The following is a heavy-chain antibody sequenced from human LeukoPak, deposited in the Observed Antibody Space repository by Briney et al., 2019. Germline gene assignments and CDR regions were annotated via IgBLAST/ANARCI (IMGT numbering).Heavy chain of an antibody. CDR1: GFTFRSYA. V-gene: IGHV3-23*01. Sequence: GGPLRLSCEASGFTFRSYAMSWVRQAPGKGLEWVSAISGSGGSTYYADSVKGRFTISRDNSKNTLYLQMNSLRAEDTAVYYCAKDSCSSTSCYYYYYYGMDVWGQGTTVTVSS. CDR2: ISGSGGST. D-gene: IGHD2-2*01. J-gene: IGHJ6*02. CDR3: AKDSCSSTSCYYYYYYGMDV.